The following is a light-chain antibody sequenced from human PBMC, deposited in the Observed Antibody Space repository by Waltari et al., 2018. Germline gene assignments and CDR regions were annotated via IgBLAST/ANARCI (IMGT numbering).Light chain of an antibody. CDR3: QQSYSAPFT. CDR1: RSIDAY. CDR2: DAS. Sequence: TCRASRSIDAYLKWYQQQPGKAPKLLIYDASTLQRGVPTRFSGGGIGTDFTLTISDLQPDDFATYFCQQSYSAPFTFGRGTRLE. V-gene: IGKV1-39*01. J-gene: IGKJ5*01.